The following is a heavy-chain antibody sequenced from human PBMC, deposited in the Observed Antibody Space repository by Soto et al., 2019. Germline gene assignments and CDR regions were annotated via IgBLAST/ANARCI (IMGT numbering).Heavy chain of an antibody. J-gene: IGHJ2*01. V-gene: IGHV3-23*01. D-gene: IGHD5-18*01. CDR1: GFPFSHYA. CDR3: VRDSGANYGTFWYFDL. CDR2: ISGNGADA. Sequence: VQLLESGGGLVQPGGSVRLSCAASGFPFSHYAMSWVRQAPGKGLEWVSAISGNGADAAYADSVRGRFTISRDNSKDTLYLQMNSLRPEDTATYYCVRDSGANYGTFWYFDLWGRGTLVTVSS.